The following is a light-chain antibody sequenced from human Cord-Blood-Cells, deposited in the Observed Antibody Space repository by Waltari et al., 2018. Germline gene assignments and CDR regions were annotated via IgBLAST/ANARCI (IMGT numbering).Light chain of an antibody. V-gene: IGLV2-14*03. CDR3: SSYTSSSTYV. CDR1: SRDVGAYNY. CDR2: DGS. J-gene: IGLJ1*01. Sequence: QSALTQPASVSGYPGQSIPISCTGTSRDVGAYNYVSWYQQHPGKAPKLTIYDGSNRPSGVSNRFSGSKSGNTASLTISGLQAEDEADYYCSSYTSSSTYVFGTGTKVTVL.